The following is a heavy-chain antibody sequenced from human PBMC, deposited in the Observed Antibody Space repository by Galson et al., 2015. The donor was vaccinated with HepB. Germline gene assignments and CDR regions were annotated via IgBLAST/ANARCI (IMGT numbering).Heavy chain of an antibody. CDR2: IKSKSDGEAT. CDR3: TTGRVFDDNLNYGRFDY. V-gene: IGHV3-15*01. D-gene: IGHD4-17*01. CDR1: RLTFSDAW. Sequence: SLRLSCAASRLTFSDAWMNWVRQAPGKGLEWIGHIKSKSDGEATDYVAPVKGRFTISRDDSKDTSYLQVNSLKTEDTAIYYCTTGRVFDDNLNYGRFDYWGQGTLVTVSS. J-gene: IGHJ4*02.